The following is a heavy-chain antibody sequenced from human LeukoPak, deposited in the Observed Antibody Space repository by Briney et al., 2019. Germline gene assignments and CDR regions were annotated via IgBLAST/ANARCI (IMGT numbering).Heavy chain of an antibody. J-gene: IGHJ4*02. D-gene: IGHD3-10*01. V-gene: IGHV3-53*01. Sequence: GGSLRLSCAASGFSVSSNYMSWVRQAPGKGLEWVSLIYRDGTAYYADSVKGRLTISRDNSKNTVYLQMNSLRAEDTAMYCCATWAGAQGGQGTLVTVSS. CDR1: GFSVSSNY. CDR3: ATWAGAQ. CDR2: IYRDGTA.